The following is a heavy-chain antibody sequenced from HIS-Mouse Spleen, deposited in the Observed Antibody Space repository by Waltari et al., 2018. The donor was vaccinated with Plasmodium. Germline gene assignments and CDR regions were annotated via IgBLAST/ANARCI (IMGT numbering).Heavy chain of an antibody. CDR1: GFTFSSYW. V-gene: IGHV3-74*01. J-gene: IGHJ3*02. CDR2: INSEGSST. D-gene: IGHD6-13*01. CDR3: ARTIAVVGTGDALDI. Sequence: EVQLVESGGGLVQPGGSLRLSCAASGFTFSSYWMHWVRQAPGKGLVWVSSINSEGSSTRYADSVKGRFTISRDNAKNTLYLQMNSLRAEDTAVYYCARTIAVVGTGDALDIWGQGTMVTVSS.